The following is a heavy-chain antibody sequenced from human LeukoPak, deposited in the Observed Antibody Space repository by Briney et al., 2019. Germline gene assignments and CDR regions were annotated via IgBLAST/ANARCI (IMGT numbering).Heavy chain of an antibody. D-gene: IGHD6-13*01. CDR1: GGTFSSYA. J-gene: IGHJ4*02. CDR3: ARVGIVAAGTLDY. Sequence: GASVKVSCKASGGTFSSYAISWVRQAPGQGLEWMGGIIPIFGTANYAQKFQGRVTITTDESTSTAYMELSSLRSEDTAVYYCARVGIVAAGTLDYWGQGTLVTVSS. V-gene: IGHV1-69*05. CDR2: IIPIFGTA.